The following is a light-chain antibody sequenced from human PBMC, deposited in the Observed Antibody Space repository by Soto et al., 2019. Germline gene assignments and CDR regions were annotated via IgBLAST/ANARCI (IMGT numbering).Light chain of an antibody. Sequence: QSVLTQPPSVSAAPGQKVTISCSGSSSNIGNNYVSWYQHLPGTAPKLLIYDNNKRPSGIPDRFSGSKSGTSATLGITGLQTGGEADYYCGTWDTSLSAVFGTGTKVTVL. CDR2: DNN. CDR1: SSNIGNNY. J-gene: IGLJ1*01. CDR3: GTWDTSLSAV. V-gene: IGLV1-51*01.